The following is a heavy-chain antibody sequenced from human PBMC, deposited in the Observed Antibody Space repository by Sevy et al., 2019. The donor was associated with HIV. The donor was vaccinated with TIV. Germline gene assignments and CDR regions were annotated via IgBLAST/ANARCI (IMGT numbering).Heavy chain of an antibody. V-gene: IGHV3-66*01. CDR2: IYSGGST. D-gene: IGHD7-27*01. J-gene: IGHJ3*01. Sequence: GGSLRLSCAASGFTVSSNYMNWVRQAPGKGLEWVASIYSGGSTCYADSAKGRFPISRYNSKNMLYLQRNSLRDEDTAVFFCARGWGAFDAWGQGTMVTVSS. CDR3: ARGWGAFDA. CDR1: GFTVSSNY.